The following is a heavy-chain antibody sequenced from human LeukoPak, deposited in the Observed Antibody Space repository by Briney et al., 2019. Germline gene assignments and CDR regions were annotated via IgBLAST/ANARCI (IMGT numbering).Heavy chain of an antibody. CDR1: GFTFSSYW. D-gene: IGHD6-13*01. J-gene: IGHJ4*02. Sequence: PGGSLRLSCAASGFTFSSYWMIWVRQAPGKGLEWVANINQVGSEKYYVDSVKGRFTISRDNSKNTLYLQMNSLRAEDTAVYYCANYRQSITAAGNSREFADYWGQGTLVTVSS. CDR2: INQVGSEK. V-gene: IGHV3-7*05. CDR3: ANYRQSITAAGNSREFADY.